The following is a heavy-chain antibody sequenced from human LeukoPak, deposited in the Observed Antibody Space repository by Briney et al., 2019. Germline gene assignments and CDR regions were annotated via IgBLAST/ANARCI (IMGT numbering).Heavy chain of an antibody. V-gene: IGHV4-59*08. CDR3: ARLNCSGGSCYSSAYFDY. CDR2: IYYTGST. Sequence: SETLSLTCTVSGDSISSNYWSWIRQPPGKGLEWIGYIYYTGSTYYNPSLKSRVTISVDTSKNQFSLKLSSVTAADTAVYYCARLNCSGGSCYSSAYFDYWGQGTLVTVSS. J-gene: IGHJ4*02. CDR1: GDSISSNY. D-gene: IGHD2-15*01.